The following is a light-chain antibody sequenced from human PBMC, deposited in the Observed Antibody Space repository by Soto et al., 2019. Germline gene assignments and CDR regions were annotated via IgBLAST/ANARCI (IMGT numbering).Light chain of an antibody. CDR2: GAS. Sequence: IVLTQSPSTLSLSPGERATLSCRASQSVITNYLAWYQQKPGQAPRLLIYGASTRATGIPDRFSGSGSGTEFSLTISRLEPEDFAVYFCQQYDSSFTFGPGTKVDLK. V-gene: IGKV3-20*01. CDR1: QSVITNY. CDR3: QQYDSSFT. J-gene: IGKJ3*01.